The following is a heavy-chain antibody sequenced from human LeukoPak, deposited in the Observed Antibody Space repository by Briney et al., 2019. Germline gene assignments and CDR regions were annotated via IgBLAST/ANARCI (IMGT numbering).Heavy chain of an antibody. V-gene: IGHV3-23*01. D-gene: IGHD1-14*01. J-gene: IGHJ4*02. CDR1: GFTFRRYA. Sequence: TGGSLRLSCAASGFTFRRYAMTWVRQAPGKGLEWVSGINGGGSTTYYADSVKGRFTISRDSSNNTLNLQINSLRAEDTAIYYCARRTADYYFDYWGQGTLVTVSS. CDR3: ARRTADYYFDY. CDR2: INGGGSTT.